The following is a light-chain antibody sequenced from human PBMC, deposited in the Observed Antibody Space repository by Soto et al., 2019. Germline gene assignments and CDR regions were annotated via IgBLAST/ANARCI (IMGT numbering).Light chain of an antibody. CDR2: KGT. J-gene: IGLJ1*01. Sequence: QSALAQPASVSGSPGQSITISCTGTDSDVGAYNSVSWYQQHPHKAPRLIIYKGTRRPSGISYRFSGSTSGNAASLTISALQADDEADYFCCSSAPESTYVFGTGTKLPS. V-gene: IGLV2-23*01. CDR3: CSSAPESTYV. CDR1: DSDVGAYNS.